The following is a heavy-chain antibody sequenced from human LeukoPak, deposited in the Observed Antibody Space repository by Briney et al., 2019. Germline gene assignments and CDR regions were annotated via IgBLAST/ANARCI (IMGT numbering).Heavy chain of an antibody. CDR3: AKRESYDSWSGSIPFDY. V-gene: IGHV3-23*01. CDR1: GFTFSSYA. CDR2: ISGSGGST. Sequence: PGGSLRLSCAASGFTFSSYAMSWVRQAPGKGLEWVSAISGSGGSTYYADSVKGRFTISRDNSKNTLCLQMNSLRAEDTAVYYCAKRESYDSWSGSIPFDYWGQGTLVTVSS. J-gene: IGHJ4*02. D-gene: IGHD3-3*01.